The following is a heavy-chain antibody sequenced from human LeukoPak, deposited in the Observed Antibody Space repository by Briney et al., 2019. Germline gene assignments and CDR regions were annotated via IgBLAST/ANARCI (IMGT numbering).Heavy chain of an antibody. CDR2: IYSGGST. Sequence: GGSLRLSCAASGFTFSNSWMSWVRQAPGKGLEWVSVIYSGGSTYYADSVKGRFTISRDNSKNTLYLQMNSLRAEDTAVYYCARGVSDEVDYWGQGTLVTVSS. CDR3: ARGVSDEVDY. D-gene: IGHD5/OR15-5a*01. V-gene: IGHV3-53*01. J-gene: IGHJ4*02. CDR1: GFTFSNSW.